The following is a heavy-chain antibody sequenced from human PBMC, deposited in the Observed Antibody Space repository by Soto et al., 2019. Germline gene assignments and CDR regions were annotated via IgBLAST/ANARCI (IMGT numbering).Heavy chain of an antibody. D-gene: IGHD6-13*01. CDR1: GGTFSSYA. CDR2: IIPIFGTA. CDR3: ARVSYSSSWYGGFDY. J-gene: IGHJ4*02. V-gene: IGHV1-69*13. Sequence: ASVKVSCKASGGTFSSYAISWVRQAPGQGLEWMGGIIPIFGTANYAQKFQGRVTITADESTSTAYMELSSLRSEDTAVYYCARVSYSSSWYGGFDYWGQGTLVTVSS.